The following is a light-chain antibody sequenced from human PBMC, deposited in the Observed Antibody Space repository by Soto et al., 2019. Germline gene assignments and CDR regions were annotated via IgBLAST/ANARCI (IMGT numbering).Light chain of an antibody. CDR1: QSISKY. CDR2: AAS. CDR3: QQSYTSLYT. Sequence: DIQMTQSPSSLSASVGDRVTITCRASQSISKYLNWYQQQPGKAPKVLIYAASTLQSGVPSRFSGGGSGTDFSLTISSLHPEDFATYYCQQSYTSLYTFGPGTKVDF. V-gene: IGKV1-39*01. J-gene: IGKJ3*01.